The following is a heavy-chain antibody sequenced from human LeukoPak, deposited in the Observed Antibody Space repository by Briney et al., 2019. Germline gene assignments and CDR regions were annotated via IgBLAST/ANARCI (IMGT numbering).Heavy chain of an antibody. CDR3: ARDPGFDVVVPAAMNYYYYYGMDV. CDR2: ISAYNGNT. Sequence: ASVKVSCKASGYTFTSYGISWVRQAHGQGLEWMGWISAYNGNTNYAQKLQGRVTMTTDTSTSTAYMELRSLRSDDTAVYYCARDPGFDVVVPAAMNYYYYYGMDVWGKGTTVTVSS. CDR1: GYTFTSYG. V-gene: IGHV1-18*04. D-gene: IGHD2-2*01. J-gene: IGHJ6*04.